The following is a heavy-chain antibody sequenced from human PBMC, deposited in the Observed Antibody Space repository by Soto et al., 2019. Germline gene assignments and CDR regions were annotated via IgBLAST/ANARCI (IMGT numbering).Heavy chain of an antibody. J-gene: IGHJ3*02. CDR1: GFTVSSNY. V-gene: IGHV3-53*04. D-gene: IGHD3-10*01. Sequence: EVQLVESGGGLVQPGGSLRLSCAASGFTVSSNYMSWVRQAPGKGLEWVSVIYSGGSTYYADSVKGRFTISRHNSKNTLYLQMNSLRAEDTAVYYCARDGARCFGAPYDAFDIWGQGTMVTVSS. CDR2: IYSGGST. CDR3: ARDGARCFGAPYDAFDI.